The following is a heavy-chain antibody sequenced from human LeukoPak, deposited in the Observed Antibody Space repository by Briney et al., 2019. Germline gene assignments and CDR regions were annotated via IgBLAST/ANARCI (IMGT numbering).Heavy chain of an antibody. CDR2: ISGRGGST. J-gene: IGHJ4*02. V-gene: IGHV3-23*01. CDR1: GFTFSSYA. Sequence: RTGGSLRLSCAASGFTFSSYAMSWVRQAPGKGLEWVSHISGRGGSTYYADSVKGRFTISRDNSKNTLYLQMNSLRAEDTAVYHCAKDLEGIATTRYYFDYWGQGTLVTVSS. CDR3: AKDLEGIATTRYYFDY. D-gene: IGHD1-1*01.